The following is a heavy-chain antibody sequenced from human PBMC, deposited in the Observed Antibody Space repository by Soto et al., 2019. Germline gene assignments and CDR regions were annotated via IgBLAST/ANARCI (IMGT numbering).Heavy chain of an antibody. V-gene: IGHV3-15*01. CDR1: GFTFSNAW. CDR2: IKSKTDGGTT. CDR3: TANNWNFAFDI. J-gene: IGHJ3*02. D-gene: IGHD1-7*01. Sequence: GGSLRLSCAASGFTFSNAWMSWVRQAPGKGLEWVGRIKSKTDGGTTNYAAPVKGRFTISRDDSKNTLYLQMNSLKTEGTAVYYCTANNWNFAFDIWGQGTMVTVSS.